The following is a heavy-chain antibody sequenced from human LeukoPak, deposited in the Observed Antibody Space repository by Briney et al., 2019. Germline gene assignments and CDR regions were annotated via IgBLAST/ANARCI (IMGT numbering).Heavy chain of an antibody. J-gene: IGHJ4*02. Sequence: GESLKISCKGSGYSFTNYWIGWVRQMPGKGLEWMGIISPDGSDTRHSPSFQGQVTISADESITTAYLQWSSLKASDTAMYYCARLTSSWSFDYWGQGTLVTVSS. D-gene: IGHD6-13*01. CDR1: GYSFTNYW. CDR2: ISPDGSDT. CDR3: ARLTSSWSFDY. V-gene: IGHV5-51*01.